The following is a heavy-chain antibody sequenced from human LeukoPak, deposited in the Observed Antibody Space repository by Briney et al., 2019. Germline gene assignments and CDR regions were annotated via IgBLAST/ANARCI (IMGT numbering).Heavy chain of an antibody. Sequence: SETLSLTXTVSGGSISSGSYYWSWIRQPAGKGLEWIGRIYTSGSTNYNPSLKSRVTISVDTSKNQFSLKLSSVTAADTAVYYCARDHRAVADLDAFDIWGQGTMVTVSS. V-gene: IGHV4-61*02. CDR3: ARDHRAVADLDAFDI. CDR2: IYTSGST. CDR1: GGSISSGSYY. J-gene: IGHJ3*02. D-gene: IGHD6-19*01.